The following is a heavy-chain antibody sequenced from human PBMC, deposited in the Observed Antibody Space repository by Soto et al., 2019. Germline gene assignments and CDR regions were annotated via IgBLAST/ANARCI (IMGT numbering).Heavy chain of an antibody. Sequence: GGSLRLSCAASGFTFSSYWMSWVRQAPGKGLEWVANIKQDGSEKYYVDSVKGRFTISRDNAKNSLYLQMNSLRAEDTAVYYCARETKYYDFWSGYYTAYWGQGTLVTVSS. CDR3: ARETKYYDFWSGYYTAY. CDR1: GFTFSSYW. J-gene: IGHJ4*02. D-gene: IGHD3-3*01. CDR2: IKQDGSEK. V-gene: IGHV3-7*05.